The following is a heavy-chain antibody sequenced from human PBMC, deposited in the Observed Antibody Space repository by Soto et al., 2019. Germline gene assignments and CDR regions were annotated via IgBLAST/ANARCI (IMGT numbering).Heavy chain of an antibody. D-gene: IGHD6-13*01. J-gene: IGHJ6*02. CDR3: ARGKGSSWYYYYYGMDV. CDR2: INHSGST. Sequence: SETLSLTCAVYGGSFSGYYWSWIRQPPGKGLEWIGGINHSGSTNYNPSLKSRVTISVDTSKNQFSLKLSSVTAADTAVYYCARGKGSSWYYYYYGMDVWGRGTTVTVSS. CDR1: GGSFSGYY. V-gene: IGHV4-34*01.